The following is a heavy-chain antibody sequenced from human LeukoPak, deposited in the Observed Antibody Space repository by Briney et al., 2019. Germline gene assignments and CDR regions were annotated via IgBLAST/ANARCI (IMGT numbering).Heavy chain of an antibody. CDR1: GFTFNNAW. Sequence: GGSLRLSCAASGFTFNNAWMSWVRQAPGKGLEWVGRIKSKTDGGTTDYAAPVKGRFTISRDDSKNTLYLQMNSLKTEDTAVYYCTTPLWFGESRVDVWGQGTTVTVSS. CDR3: TTPLWFGESRVDV. D-gene: IGHD3-10*01. CDR2: IKSKTDGGTT. J-gene: IGHJ6*02. V-gene: IGHV3-15*01.